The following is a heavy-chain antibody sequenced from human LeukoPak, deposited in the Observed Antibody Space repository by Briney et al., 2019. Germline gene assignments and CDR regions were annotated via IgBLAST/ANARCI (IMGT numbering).Heavy chain of an antibody. CDR2: ISGYNRNT. V-gene: IGHV1-18*01. CDR1: GYTFDNYG. J-gene: IGHJ4*02. D-gene: IGHD3-3*01. CDR3: ARDGLRSEWSYFDY. Sequence: GASVKVSCKASGYTFDNYGIIWVRQAPGQGLEWMGWISGYNRNTKYAQRLQGRVIMTTDTSTSTVYMELRSLRSDDTAIYYCARDGLRSEWSYFDYWGQGTLVTVSS.